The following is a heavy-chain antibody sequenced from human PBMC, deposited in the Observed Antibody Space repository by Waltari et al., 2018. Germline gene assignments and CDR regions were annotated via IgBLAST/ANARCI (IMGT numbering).Heavy chain of an antibody. Sequence: QVQLVQSGAEGKKPGSSVTVSCKASGCTFRSVAISWARPAPGQGLGWMGGIIPIFGTANYAQKFQGRVTITADESTSTAYMELSSLRSEDTAVYYCAREHILTGYPAFDIWGQGTMVTVSS. CDR1: GCTFRSVA. V-gene: IGHV1-69*01. CDR2: IIPIFGTA. J-gene: IGHJ3*02. D-gene: IGHD3-9*01. CDR3: AREHILTGYPAFDI.